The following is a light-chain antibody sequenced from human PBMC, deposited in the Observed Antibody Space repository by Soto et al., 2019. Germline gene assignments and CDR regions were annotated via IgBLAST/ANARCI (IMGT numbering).Light chain of an antibody. J-gene: IGKJ3*01. Sequence: DSQMTQSPSSLSASVGYRVNITCPTSQTISDYVNWYQHKPGKAPKLLISAASSLQSGVPSRFSGSGSGTDFTLTISSLQPEDFATYYCQQSYSTLTFGPGTKVDIK. CDR2: AAS. V-gene: IGKV1-39*01. CDR1: QTISDY. CDR3: QQSYSTLT.